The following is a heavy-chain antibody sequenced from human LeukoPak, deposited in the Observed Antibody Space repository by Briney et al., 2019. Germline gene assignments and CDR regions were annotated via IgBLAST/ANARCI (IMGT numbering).Heavy chain of an antibody. V-gene: IGHV3-30-3*01. CDR2: ISYDGSNK. J-gene: IGHJ6*02. Sequence: GGSLRLSCAASGFTFSSYAMHWVRQAPGKGLEWVAVISYDGSNKYYADSVKGRFTTSRDNSKNTLYLQMNSLRAEDTAVYYCARDQGGGGNYGMDVWGQGTTVTVSS. D-gene: IGHD2-15*01. CDR3: ARDQGGGGNYGMDV. CDR1: GFTFSSYA.